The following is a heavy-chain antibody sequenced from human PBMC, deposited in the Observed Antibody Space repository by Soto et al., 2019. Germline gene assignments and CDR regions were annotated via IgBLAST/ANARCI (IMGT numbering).Heavy chain of an antibody. CDR1: GGHFDRFA. D-gene: IGHD4-17*01. J-gene: IGHJ6*02. CDR2: IIPFLSAT. V-gene: IGHV1-69*01. Sequence: QVQLVQSGAEVKKPGSSVKVSCRASGGHFDRFALSWLRQAHGQGLEWMGGIIPFLSATTYAHKFQGRVTITADESASTLYLGRRSLPSDDTAVYYCARGEDAHGDFGPMDVWGQGTSVPVSS. CDR3: ARGEDAHGDFGPMDV.